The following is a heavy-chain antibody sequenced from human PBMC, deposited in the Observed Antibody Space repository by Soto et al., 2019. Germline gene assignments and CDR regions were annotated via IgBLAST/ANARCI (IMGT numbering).Heavy chain of an antibody. CDR3: ARRLRYSSSQYYFDY. CDR1: GFSLSTNGVG. D-gene: IGHD6-13*01. CDR2: IYWDDDK. Sequence: QITLKESGPTLVKPTQTLTLTCTFSGFSLSTNGVGVGWIRQPPGKALEWVALIYWDDDKRYSPSLKSRLTITKDTSKNQVVVTMTNMDPVDTATYYCARRLRYSSSQYYFDYWGQGTLVTVSS. J-gene: IGHJ4*02. V-gene: IGHV2-5*02.